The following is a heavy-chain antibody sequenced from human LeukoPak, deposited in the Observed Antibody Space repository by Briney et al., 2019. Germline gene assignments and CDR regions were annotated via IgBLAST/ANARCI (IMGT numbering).Heavy chain of an antibody. CDR1: GLTFSSYG. V-gene: IGHV3-23*01. CDR2: ISTRSDAK. CDR3: AKLRLTGTTDFFDY. J-gene: IGHJ4*02. D-gene: IGHD1-7*01. Sequence: GGSLRLSCAASGLTFSSYGMSWVRQAPGKGLEWVSVISTRSDAKYYADSVKGRFTVSRDNSKNTLYLQMNSLSAEDTAVYYCAKLRLTGTTDFFDYWGQGTLVTVSS.